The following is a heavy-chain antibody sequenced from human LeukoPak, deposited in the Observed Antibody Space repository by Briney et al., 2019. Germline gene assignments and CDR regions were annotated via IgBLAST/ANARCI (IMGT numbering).Heavy chain of an antibody. J-gene: IGHJ5*02. D-gene: IGHD3-10*01. CDR2: ISSGGTTK. CDR3: ARGXDLYYXGSGSYYMFDP. CDR1: GFTFSDYY. V-gene: IGHV3-11*01. Sequence: KPGGSLRLSCAASGFTFSDYYMSWIRQAPGKGLEWVSYISSGGTTKYYADSVKGRFTISRDNAKNSLYLQMNTLRAEDTAVYFCARGXDLYYXGSGSYYMFDPWGQGTLVTVSS.